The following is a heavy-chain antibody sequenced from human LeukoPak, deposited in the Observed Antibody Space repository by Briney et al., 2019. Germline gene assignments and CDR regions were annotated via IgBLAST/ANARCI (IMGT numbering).Heavy chain of an antibody. Sequence: PGGSLRLSCAASGFTFDDYAMHWVRQAPGKGLEWVSGISWNSGSIGYADSVKGRFTISRDNAKNSLYLQMNSLRAEDMALYYCAKAARRFLEWLLTPFDYWGQGTLVTVSS. CDR3: AKAARRFLEWLLTPFDY. D-gene: IGHD3-3*01. V-gene: IGHV3-9*03. CDR1: GFTFDDYA. CDR2: ISWNSGSI. J-gene: IGHJ4*02.